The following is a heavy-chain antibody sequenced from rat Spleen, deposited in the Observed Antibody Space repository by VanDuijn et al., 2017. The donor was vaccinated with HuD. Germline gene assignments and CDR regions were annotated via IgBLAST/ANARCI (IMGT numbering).Heavy chain of an antibody. Sequence: EVQLVESGGGLLQPGRSLKLSCVASGFTFNNYWMTWIRQAPGKGLEWIATITNTGDHTYYPDSVKGRFTISRDDAKSTLYLQMNSLRSEDTATYYCTNNWEAYYWGQGTLVTVSS. J-gene: IGHJ3*01. V-gene: IGHV5-31*01. CDR2: ITNTGDHT. CDR1: GFTFNNYW. D-gene: IGHD5-1*01. CDR3: TNNWEAYY.